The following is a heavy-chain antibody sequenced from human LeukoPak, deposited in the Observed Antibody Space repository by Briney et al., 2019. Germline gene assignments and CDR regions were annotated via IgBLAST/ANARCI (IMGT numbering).Heavy chain of an antibody. CDR3: AKSPKTGFLFDY. V-gene: IGHV3-66*01. J-gene: IGHJ4*02. D-gene: IGHD1-1*01. CDR1: GFIFSDYY. CDR2: IYGGVNT. Sequence: PGGSLRLSCVTSGFIFSDYYMSWVRQAPGKGLEWVSVIYGGVNTVYADSVQGRFTISRDNSKNTLYLQMSSLRAEDTAVYYCAKSPKTGFLFDYWGKGTLVTVSS.